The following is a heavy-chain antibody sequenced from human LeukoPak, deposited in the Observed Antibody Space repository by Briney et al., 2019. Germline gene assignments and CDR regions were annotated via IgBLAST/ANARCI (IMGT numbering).Heavy chain of an antibody. D-gene: IGHD5-12*01. J-gene: IGHJ4*02. CDR2: INHSGST. CDR3: ARGPDIVATKYYFDY. V-gene: IGHV4-34*01. CDR1: GGSFSGYY. Sequence: KPSETLSLTCAVYGGSFSGYYWSWIRQPPGKGLEWIGEINHSGSTNYNPSLKSRVTISVDTSKNQFSLKLSSVTAADTAVYYCARGPDIVATKYYFDYWGQGTLVTVSS.